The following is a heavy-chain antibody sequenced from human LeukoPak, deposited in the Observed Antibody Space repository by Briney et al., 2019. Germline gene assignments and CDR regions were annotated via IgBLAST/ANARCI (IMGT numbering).Heavy chain of an antibody. CDR2: IHYSGIT. CDR3: ARHDTRGGAYDI. Sequence: SETLSLTCTVSGASISSYYWSWLRQPPGKGLEYIGYIHYSGITNYNPSLKSRVTISVDTSKNQFSLRLSSVTAADTAVYYCARHDTRGGAYDIWGQGTMVTVSS. D-gene: IGHD3-10*01. CDR1: GASISSYY. V-gene: IGHV4-59*08. J-gene: IGHJ3*02.